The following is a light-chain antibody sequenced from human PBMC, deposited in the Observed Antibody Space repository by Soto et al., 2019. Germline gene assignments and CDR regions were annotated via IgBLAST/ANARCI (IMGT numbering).Light chain of an antibody. CDR3: PQSYSGT. V-gene: IGKV1-39*01. J-gene: IGKJ1*01. CDR1: HSISTY. CDR2: AAS. Sequence: DTQMPQSPSSLSASVGDRVTVTCRASHSISTYLNWYQQKPGKAPNLLIYAASNVQSGVPSRFSCTGSGTDFTLTISSLQPEDFATYYCPQSYSGTFGQGTKVEI.